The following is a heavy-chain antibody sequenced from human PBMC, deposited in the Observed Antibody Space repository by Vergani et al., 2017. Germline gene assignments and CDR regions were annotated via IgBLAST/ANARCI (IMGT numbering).Heavy chain of an antibody. J-gene: IGHJ6*02. V-gene: IGHV1-69*15. CDR1: GGTFSSYV. CDR3: ATPAPYGSGKSTYYGMDV. D-gene: IGHD3-10*01. Sequence: QVQLVQSGAEVKKPGSSVQVSCKASGGTFSSYVISGVRQAPGQGLEWMGRIIPIFGTANYAQKFQGRVTITAYESTSTAYMELSSLTSEDTAVYYCATPAPYGSGKSTYYGMDVWGQGTTVTVSS. CDR2: IIPIFGTA.